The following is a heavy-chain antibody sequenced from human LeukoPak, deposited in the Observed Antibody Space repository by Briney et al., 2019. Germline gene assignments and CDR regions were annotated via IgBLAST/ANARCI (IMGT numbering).Heavy chain of an antibody. J-gene: IGHJ5*02. Sequence: SDPLTLTCTVSDSSVSSSSSYWRWIRQPPGKGLEWIGTIFYSASTYYNTSLNSRVTISVDISKNQLPRTLHSVTDAHTAYYFCARDRGGSDEVLYSFEPWGEGNLVTVSS. CDR2: IFYSAST. D-gene: IGHD2-15*01. CDR1: DSSVSSSSSY. CDR3: ARDRGGSDEVLYSFEP. V-gene: IGHV4-39*02.